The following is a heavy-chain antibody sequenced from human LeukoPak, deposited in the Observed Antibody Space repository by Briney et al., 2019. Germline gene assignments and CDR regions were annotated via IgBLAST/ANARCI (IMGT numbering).Heavy chain of an antibody. J-gene: IGHJ4*02. D-gene: IGHD7-27*01. CDR2: IKSKTDGGTT. CDR3: TTGNWGSFSY. Sequence: GGSLTLSCAASGFTFSNAWLNWVRQAPGKGLEWVGRIKSKTDGGTTDYAAPVKGRFTISRDDSKLTLYLQVNSLKTEDTAVYFCTTGNWGSFSYWGQGNLVSVTS. CDR1: GFTFSNAW. V-gene: IGHV3-15*01.